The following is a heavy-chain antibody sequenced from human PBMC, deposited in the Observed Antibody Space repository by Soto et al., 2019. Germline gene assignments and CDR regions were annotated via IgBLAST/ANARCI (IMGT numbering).Heavy chain of an antibody. J-gene: IGHJ4*02. CDR3: ARDDEGGSYCDLGY. D-gene: IGHD3-10*01. V-gene: IGHV3-30-3*01. Sequence: GGSLRLSCAASGFTFSTHIIHWVRQAPGKGLEWVAITLHDGNNKYYADSVKGRFTISRDNSKNTLYLQMNSLRTEDTAIYYCARDDEGGSYCDLGYWGQGTLVTVSS. CDR2: TLHDGNNK. CDR1: GFTFSTHI.